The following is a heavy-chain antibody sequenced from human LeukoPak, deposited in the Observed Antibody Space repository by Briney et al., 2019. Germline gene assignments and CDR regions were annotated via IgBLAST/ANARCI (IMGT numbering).Heavy chain of an antibody. J-gene: IGHJ6*03. CDR1: GGFLSSYY. CDR3: ARRGRRSPNYMDV. V-gene: IGHV4-4*09. CDR2: IYTSGST. Sequence: SETLSLTCTVTGGFLSSYYCSWIRQPPGKGLEWIGYIYTSGSTNYNPSLKSRVTISVDTSKNQFSLKLSSVTAADTAVYYCARRGRRSPNYMDVWGKGTTVTVSS. D-gene: IGHD3-10*01.